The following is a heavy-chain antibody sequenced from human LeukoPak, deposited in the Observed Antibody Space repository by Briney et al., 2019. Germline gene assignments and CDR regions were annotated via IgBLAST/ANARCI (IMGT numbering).Heavy chain of an antibody. V-gene: IGHV4-38-2*02. J-gene: IGHJ4*02. CDR2: IYHSGST. D-gene: IGHD4-17*01. Sequence: SETLSLTCTVSGYSISSGYYWGWIRQPPGKGLEWIGSIYHSGSTYYNPSLKSRVTISVDTSKNQFSLKLTSVTAADTAVYYCARLGGVTTYREGYWGQGTLVTVSS. CDR3: ARLGGVTTYREGY. CDR1: GYSISSGYY.